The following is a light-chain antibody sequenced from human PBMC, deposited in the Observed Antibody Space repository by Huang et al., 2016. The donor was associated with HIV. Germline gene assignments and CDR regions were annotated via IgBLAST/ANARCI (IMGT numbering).Light chain of an antibody. CDR3: QQRSIWPPIT. Sequence: EIVLTQSPATLSLSPGERATLSCRASQSVSSYLAWYQQNPGQAPRLLIYDASNRASAIPARYSGSESGTDITLTISSLEPEDFAVYYCQQRSIWPPITFGQGTRLEIK. CDR1: QSVSSY. V-gene: IGKV3-11*01. J-gene: IGKJ5*01. CDR2: DAS.